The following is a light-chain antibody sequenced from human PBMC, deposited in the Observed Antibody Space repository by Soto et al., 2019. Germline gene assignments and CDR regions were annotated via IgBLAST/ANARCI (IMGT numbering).Light chain of an antibody. CDR3: QSYDSSLSAYV. CDR1: NSNIGAPYD. V-gene: IGLV1-40*01. CDR2: GNN. Sequence: VVTQPPSVSGAPGQRITTSCTGSNSNIGAPYDVHWYQQLPGTAPKLLIYGNNNRPSGVPDRFSGSKSGTSASLAITGLQAEDEADYYCQSYDSSLSAYVFGSGTKVTVL. J-gene: IGLJ1*01.